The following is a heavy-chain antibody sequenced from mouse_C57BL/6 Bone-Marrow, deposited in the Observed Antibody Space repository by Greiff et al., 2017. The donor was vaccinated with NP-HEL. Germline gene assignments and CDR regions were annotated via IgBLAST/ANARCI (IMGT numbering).Heavy chain of an antibody. CDR1: GYTFTSYW. D-gene: IGHD2-5*01. Sequence: QVQLQQPGAELVMPGASVKLSCKASGYTFTSYWMHWVKQRPGQGLEWIGEIDPSDSYTNYNQKFKGKSTLTVDKSSSTAYMQLSSLTSEDSAVYYCARELSNEGPYWGQGTLVTVSA. J-gene: IGHJ3*01. CDR3: ARELSNEGPY. CDR2: IDPSDSYT. V-gene: IGHV1-69*01.